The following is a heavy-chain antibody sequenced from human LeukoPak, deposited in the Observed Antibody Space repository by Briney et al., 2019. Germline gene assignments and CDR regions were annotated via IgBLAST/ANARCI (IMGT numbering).Heavy chain of an antibody. J-gene: IGHJ4*02. D-gene: IGHD3-22*01. Sequence: GGSLRLSCAASGFTFSNAWMNWVRQAPGKGLEWVGRIKSKTDGGTTDYAATVKGRFTISREDSKNTLYLQMNRLKTEDTAVYYCSMTYYYDSSEGYWGQGTLVTVSS. V-gene: IGHV3-15*07. CDR3: SMTYYYDSSEGY. CDR1: GFTFSNAW. CDR2: IKSKTDGGTT.